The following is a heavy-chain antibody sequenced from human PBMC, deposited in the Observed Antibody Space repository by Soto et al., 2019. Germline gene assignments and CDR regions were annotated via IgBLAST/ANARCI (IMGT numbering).Heavy chain of an antibody. J-gene: IGHJ5*02. CDR3: ARDPPVLVPAASDDWFDP. V-gene: IGHV3-11*01. CDR2: ISSSGSTI. Sequence: QVPLVESGGGLVKPGGSLRLSCAASGFTFSDYYMSWIRQAPGKGLEWVSYISSSGSTIYYADSVKGRFTISRDNXKXSXXLQMNGLRAEDTAVYYCARDPPVLVPAASDDWFDPWGQGTLVTVSS. CDR1: GFTFSDYY. D-gene: IGHD2-2*01.